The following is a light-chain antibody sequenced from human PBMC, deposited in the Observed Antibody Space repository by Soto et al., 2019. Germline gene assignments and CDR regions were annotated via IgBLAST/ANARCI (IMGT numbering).Light chain of an antibody. J-gene: IGKJ4*01. V-gene: IGKV1-17*01. CDR1: QGIRND. CDR2: TAS. CDR3: LQHNSYPPT. Sequence: DIQMTQSPSSLSASVGDRVTITCRASQGIRNDLSWYQQKPGKAPKRLIYTASSLQSGIPSRFSGSGARTEFTLTIRSLQPEDFATYYRLQHNSYPPTFGGGTKVEIK.